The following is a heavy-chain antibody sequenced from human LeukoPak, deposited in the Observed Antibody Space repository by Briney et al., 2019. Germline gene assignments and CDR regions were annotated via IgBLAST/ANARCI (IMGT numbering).Heavy chain of an antibody. Sequence: GASVKVSCKASGGTFSSYAISWVRQAPGQGLEWMGGIIPIFGTANYAQKFQGRVTITADKSTSTAYMELSSLRSEDTAVYYCARGVTMVRGVFDPWGQGTLVTVSS. V-gene: IGHV1-69*06. CDR3: ARGVTMVRGVFDP. D-gene: IGHD3-10*01. CDR1: GGTFSSYA. CDR2: IIPIFGTA. J-gene: IGHJ5*02.